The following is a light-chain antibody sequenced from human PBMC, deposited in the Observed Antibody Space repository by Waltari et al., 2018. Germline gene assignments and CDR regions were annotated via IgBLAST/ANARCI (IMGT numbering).Light chain of an antibody. CDR1: QCIRND. V-gene: IGKV1-6*01. CDR2: VAS. Sequence: AIQMTQSPSSLSASVGDRVTITCRASQCIRNDLGWYQHKPGKAPKLLIYVASNLQTGVPSRFSGSGSGTEFTLTISSLQPEDFATYYCLQDYNYPRTFGQGTKVEIK. CDR3: LQDYNYPRT. J-gene: IGKJ1*01.